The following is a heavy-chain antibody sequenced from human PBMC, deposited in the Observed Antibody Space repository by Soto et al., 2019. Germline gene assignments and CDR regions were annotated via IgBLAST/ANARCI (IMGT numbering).Heavy chain of an antibody. Sequence: EVQLVESGGGLVQSGGSLRLSCAASGFDFSNSWIHWVRQGPGKGLVWVSHINSDGSGTTYADSVKGRFTITRDNAKNPVYLQISSLSAEDTAVYYCAKDTAYAMDVWGQGTTVTVSS. CDR1: GFDFSNSW. D-gene: IGHD2-15*01. CDR2: INSDGSGT. CDR3: AKDTAYAMDV. J-gene: IGHJ6*02. V-gene: IGHV3-74*01.